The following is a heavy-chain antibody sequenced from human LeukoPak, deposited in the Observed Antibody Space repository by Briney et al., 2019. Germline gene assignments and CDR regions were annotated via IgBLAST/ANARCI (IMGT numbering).Heavy chain of an antibody. CDR3: ARDQPVADTYNWFDP. D-gene: IGHD6-19*01. V-gene: IGHV3-11*04. Sequence: GGSLRLSCAVSGFTFSDYYMSWIRQAPGKGLEWVSYISSGGSTISHADSVKGRFTISRDNAKNSLYLQMNSLRAEDTAVYYCARDQPVADTYNWFDPWGQGTLVTVSS. CDR2: ISSGGSTI. CDR1: GFTFSDYY. J-gene: IGHJ5*02.